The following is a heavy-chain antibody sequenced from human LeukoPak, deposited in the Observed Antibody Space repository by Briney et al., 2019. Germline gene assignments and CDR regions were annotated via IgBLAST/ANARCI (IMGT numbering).Heavy chain of an antibody. CDR3: ARDQGYRYGYGDFDY. D-gene: IGHD5-18*01. Sequence: SVKVSCKASGGTFSSYAISWVRQAPGQGLEWMGRIIPILGIANYAQKFQGRVTITADKSTSTAYMELSSLRSEDTAVYYCARDQGYRYGYGDFDYWGQGTLVTVSS. V-gene: IGHV1-69*04. J-gene: IGHJ4*02. CDR1: GGTFSSYA. CDR2: IIPILGIA.